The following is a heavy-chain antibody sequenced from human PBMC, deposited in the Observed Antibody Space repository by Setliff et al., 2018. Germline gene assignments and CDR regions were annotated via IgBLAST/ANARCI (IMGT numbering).Heavy chain of an antibody. J-gene: IGHJ5*02. V-gene: IGHV4-34*01. CDR3: ARAPQYTRYWYALSWFDP. D-gene: IGHD2-8*02. Sequence: SETLSLTCAVYGGSFSGYHWSWIRQPPGKGLEWIGEIDHSGSTNYNPSLKSXVTISLXXXXXXXXXXXXXXXXXXTAVYXCARAPQYTRYWYALSWFDPWGQGTLVTVSS. CDR1: GGSFSGYH. CDR2: IDHSGST.